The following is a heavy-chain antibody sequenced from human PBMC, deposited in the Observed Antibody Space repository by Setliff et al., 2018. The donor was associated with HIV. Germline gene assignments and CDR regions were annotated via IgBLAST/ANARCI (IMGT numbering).Heavy chain of an antibody. Sequence: SETLSLTCTVSGGSVSSGGYYWSWIRQHPGRGLEWIGHIYYSGSTYDNPSLKSRFSISIDTSKSQFSLKLTSVTAADTALYYCASGRGAKGGYDYFGSWGQGTLVTVSS. CDR1: GGSVSSGGYY. D-gene: IGHD5-12*01. V-gene: IGHV4-31*03. CDR3: ASGRGAKGGYDYFGS. J-gene: IGHJ4*02. CDR2: IYYSGST.